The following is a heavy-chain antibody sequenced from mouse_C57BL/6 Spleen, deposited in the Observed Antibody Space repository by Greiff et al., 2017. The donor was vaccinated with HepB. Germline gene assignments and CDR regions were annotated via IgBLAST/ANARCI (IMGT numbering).Heavy chain of an antibody. CDR3: ALDSSGYIYYAMDY. J-gene: IGHJ4*01. Sequence: VQLQQPGAELVKPGASVKLSCKASGYTFTSYWMHWVKQRPGQGLEWIGMIHPNSGSTNYNEKFKSKATLTVDKSSSTAYMQLSSLTSEDSAVYYCALDSSGYIYYAMDYWGQGTSVTVSS. D-gene: IGHD3-2*02. V-gene: IGHV1-64*01. CDR2: IHPNSGST. CDR1: GYTFTSYW.